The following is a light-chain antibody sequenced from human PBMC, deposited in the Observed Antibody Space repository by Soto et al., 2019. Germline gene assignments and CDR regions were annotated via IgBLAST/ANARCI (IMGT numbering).Light chain of an antibody. V-gene: IGKV1-39*01. Sequence: DIQMTQSPSSLSASVGGRATITCRASQSISSYLNWYQQKPGKAPKLLIYAASSLESGVPSRFSGSGSGTDFTLTISSLQPEDFATDYCQQSYSTPYAFGQGTKLEIK. CDR3: QQSYSTPYA. CDR2: AAS. CDR1: QSISSY. J-gene: IGKJ2*01.